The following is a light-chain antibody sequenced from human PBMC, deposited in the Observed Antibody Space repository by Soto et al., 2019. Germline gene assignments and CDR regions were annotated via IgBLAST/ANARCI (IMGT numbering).Light chain of an antibody. CDR3: QQSYSTPYT. J-gene: IGKJ2*01. CDR1: QSISSY. V-gene: IGKV1-39*01. Sequence: DIQMTQSPSSLSASVGDRVTIACRASQSISSYLNWFQQKPGRAPKLLIYAASALRSGVPSRFRGSGSGTEFTLTISSLQPEDFATYYCQQSYSTPYTSGQGTKLDIK. CDR2: AAS.